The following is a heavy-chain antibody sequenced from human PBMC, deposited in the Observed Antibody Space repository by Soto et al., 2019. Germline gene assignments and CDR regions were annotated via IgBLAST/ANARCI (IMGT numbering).Heavy chain of an antibody. CDR3: VGGMGHLDY. V-gene: IGHV1-18*01. Sequence: QVQLVPSGAELKKPGASVKVSCKASGYTFTSYGTTWVRQAPGQGLEWMGGISAYNGNTNYAQKLQGRGTMTTDTSTSKVYMELRSLRSDDTAVYYCVGGMGHLDYWGQGALVTVSS. CDR1: GYTFTSYG. J-gene: IGHJ4*02. CDR2: ISAYNGNT. D-gene: IGHD2-15*01.